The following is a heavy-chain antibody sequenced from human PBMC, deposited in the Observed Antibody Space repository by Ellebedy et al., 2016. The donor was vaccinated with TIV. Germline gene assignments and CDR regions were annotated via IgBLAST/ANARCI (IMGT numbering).Heavy chain of an antibody. D-gene: IGHD3-10*01. J-gene: IGHJ3*02. V-gene: IGHV1-69*13. CDR2: IIPIFGTA. CDR1: GGTFSSYA. CDR3: ARDRWFGESPAFDI. Sequence: SVKVSCXASGGTFSSYAISWVRQAPGQGLEWMGGIIPIFGTANYAQKFQGRVTITADESTSTAYMELSSLRSEDTAVYYCARDRWFGESPAFDIWGQGTMVTVSS.